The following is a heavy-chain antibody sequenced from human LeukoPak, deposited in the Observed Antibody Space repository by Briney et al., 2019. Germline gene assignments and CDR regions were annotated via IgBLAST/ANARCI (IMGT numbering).Heavy chain of an antibody. V-gene: IGHV3-66*01. CDR2: IYSGGST. CDR3: ARDLGLYWYFDL. D-gene: IGHD7-27*01. Sequence: PGGSLRLSCAASGFTFSTNYMSWVRQVPGKGLEWVSVIYSGGSTYYADSLKGRFSISRDNSKNTLYLQMNSLRAEDTAVYYCARDLGLYWYFDLWGRGTLVTVSS. CDR1: GFTFSTNY. J-gene: IGHJ2*01.